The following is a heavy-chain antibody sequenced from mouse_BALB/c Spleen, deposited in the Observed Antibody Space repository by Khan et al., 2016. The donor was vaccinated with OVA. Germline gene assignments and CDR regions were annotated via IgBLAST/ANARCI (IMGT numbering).Heavy chain of an antibody. Sequence: VQLQESGAELVKAGASVKLSCKASGYTFTSYWMHWVKQRLGQGLEWFAETNPTNGRTYYNEKFKSKATLTVDKSSSQAYMLLRVPTFEDSAVYYCARIKKIVATYFDYWGQGTTLTVSS. CDR3: ARIKKIVATYFDY. D-gene: IGHD1-1*01. CDR2: TNPTNGRT. J-gene: IGHJ2*01. CDR1: GYTFTSYW. V-gene: IGHV1S81*02.